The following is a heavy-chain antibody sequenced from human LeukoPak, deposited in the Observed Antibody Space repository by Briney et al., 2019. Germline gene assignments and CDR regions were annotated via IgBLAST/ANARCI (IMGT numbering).Heavy chain of an antibody. Sequence: GRSLRLSCAASGFTFSSYGMHWVRQAPGKGLEWVAVISYDGSNKYYTDSVKGRFTISRDNSKNTLCLQMNSLRAEDTAVYYCANSYSSGWYHYFDYWGQGTLVTVSS. CDR1: GFTFSSYG. D-gene: IGHD6-19*01. CDR2: ISYDGSNK. J-gene: IGHJ4*02. V-gene: IGHV3-30*18. CDR3: ANSYSSGWYHYFDY.